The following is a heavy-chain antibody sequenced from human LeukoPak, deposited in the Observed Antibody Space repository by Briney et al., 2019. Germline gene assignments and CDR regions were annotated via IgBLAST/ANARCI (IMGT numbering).Heavy chain of an antibody. J-gene: IGHJ4*02. CDR3: AKTAKTGDGSD. CDR2: TYHTGIT. CDR1: GYSISSGDY. V-gene: IGHV4-38-2*02. D-gene: IGHD7-27*01. Sequence: SETLSLTCSVSGYSISSGDYWAWIRQPPGMGLQWIGITYHTGITYYTPSLKSRVTISVDTSKNQFSLKLSSVTAADTAVYYCAKTAKTGDGSDWGQGTLVTVSS.